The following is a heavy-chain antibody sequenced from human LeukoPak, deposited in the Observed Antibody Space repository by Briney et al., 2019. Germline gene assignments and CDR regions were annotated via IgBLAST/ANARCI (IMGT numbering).Heavy chain of an antibody. J-gene: IGHJ4*02. CDR2: INHSRRT. CDR1: GGSLSGYY. CDR3: ARGTSYNIPSDY. Sequence: SETLSLTCAVSGGSLSGYYWSWIRQPPGKGLEWIGEINHSRRTNSNPSLKSRVTISVQTSKNQFSLKLSYVTAADTAVYYCARGTSYNIPSDYWGQGTLVTASS. V-gene: IGHV4-34*01. D-gene: IGHD5-24*01.